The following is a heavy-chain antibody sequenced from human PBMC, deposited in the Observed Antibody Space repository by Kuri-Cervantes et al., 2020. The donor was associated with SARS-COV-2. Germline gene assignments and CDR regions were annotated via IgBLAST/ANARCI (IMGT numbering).Heavy chain of an antibody. J-gene: IGHJ5*02. V-gene: IGHV4-39*07. CDR2: IYYSGST. D-gene: IGHD6-19*01. CDR1: GGSISSSSYY. CDR3: ASTVAGTLGWFDP. Sequence: GSLRLSCTVSGGSISSSSYYWGWIRQPPGKGLEWIGSIYYSGSTYYNPSLKSRVTISVDTSKNQFSLKLSSVTAADTAVYYCASTVAGTLGWFDPWGQGTLVTVSS.